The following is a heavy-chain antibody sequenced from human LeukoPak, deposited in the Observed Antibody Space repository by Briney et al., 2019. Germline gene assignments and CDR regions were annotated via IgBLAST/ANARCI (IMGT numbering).Heavy chain of an antibody. J-gene: IGHJ4*02. V-gene: IGHV3-21*01. D-gene: IGHD5-18*01. CDR2: ISSSSSYI. CDR1: GFTFSSYS. CDR3: ARDGHSYGYGYY. Sequence: GGSLRLSCAASGFTFSSYSMNWVRQAPGKGLEWVSSISSSSSYIYYADSVKGRFTISRGNAKNSLYLQMNSLRAEHTAVYYCARDGHSYGYGYYWGQGTLVTVSS.